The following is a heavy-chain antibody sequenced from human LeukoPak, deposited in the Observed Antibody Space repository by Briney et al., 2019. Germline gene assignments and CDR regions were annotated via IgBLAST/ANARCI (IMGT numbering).Heavy chain of an antibody. CDR1: GGSISSYY. D-gene: IGHD6-19*01. Sequence: KPSETLSLTCTVSGGSISSYYWSWIRQPPGRGLEWIGNIYYTGSTYYNPSLKSRLTISVDTSKNHFSLRLSSVTAADTAVYYCARVDSGWSTYNWFDPWGQGTLVTVSS. CDR3: ARVDSGWSTYNWFDP. V-gene: IGHV4-59*01. CDR2: IYYTGST. J-gene: IGHJ5*02.